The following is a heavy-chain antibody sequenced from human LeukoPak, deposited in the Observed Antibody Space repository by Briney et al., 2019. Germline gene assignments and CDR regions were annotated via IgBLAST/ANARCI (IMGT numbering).Heavy chain of an antibody. CDR3: ARVRTAMALYYFDY. CDR2: IKQDGSEK. D-gene: IGHD5-18*01. CDR1: GFTFSSYW. Sequence: GGSLRLSCAASGFTFSSYWMSWVRQAPGKGLEWVAKIKQDGSEKYYVDSVKGRFTISRDNAKKSLYLQMNSLRAEDTAVYYCARVRTAMALYYFDYWGQGTLVTVSS. J-gene: IGHJ4*02. V-gene: IGHV3-7*01.